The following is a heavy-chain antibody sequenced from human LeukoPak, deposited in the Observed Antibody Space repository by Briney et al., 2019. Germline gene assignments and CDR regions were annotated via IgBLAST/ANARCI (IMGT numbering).Heavy chain of an antibody. CDR2: IYWDDDK. V-gene: IGHV2-5*02. D-gene: IGHD3-3*01. CDR1: GFSPSTSGVG. Sequence: KESGPTLVKPTQTLTLTCTFSGFSPSTSGVGVGWIRQPPGKALEWLALIYWDDDKRYSPSLKSRLTITKDTSKNQVVLTMTNMDPVDTATYYCAHRRGDFWSGLLVPYNWFDPWGQGTLVTVSS. J-gene: IGHJ5*02. CDR3: AHRRGDFWSGLLVPYNWFDP.